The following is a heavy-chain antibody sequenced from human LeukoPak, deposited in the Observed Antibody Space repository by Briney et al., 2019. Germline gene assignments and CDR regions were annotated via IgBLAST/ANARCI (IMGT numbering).Heavy chain of an antibody. D-gene: IGHD2-2*03. CDR3: AGSGYSYALNH. CDR2: IWYDGSNK. CDR1: GFTFSSYG. V-gene: IGHV3-33*01. J-gene: IGHJ1*01. Sequence: GGSLRLSCAASGFTFSSYGMHWVRQAPGKGLEWVAVIWYDGSNKYYADSVKGRFTISRDNSKNTLYLQMNSLRAEDTAVYYCAGSGYSYALNHWGQGTLVTVSS.